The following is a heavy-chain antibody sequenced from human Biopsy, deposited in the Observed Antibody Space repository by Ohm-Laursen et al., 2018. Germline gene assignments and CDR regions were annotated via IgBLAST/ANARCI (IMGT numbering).Heavy chain of an antibody. CDR3: ARLGSGDYFPTFFDF. Sequence: PSQTLSLTCTVSGVSINGGRYYWNWIRHHPGKGLEWIGNIFYSANTCYNPSLKSRVTISVDTSKNQFSLKLSSVTAADTAVYYCARLGSGDYFPTFFDFWGQGALVTVSS. CDR1: GVSINGGRYY. V-gene: IGHV4-31*03. J-gene: IGHJ4*02. CDR2: IFYSANT. D-gene: IGHD5-12*01.